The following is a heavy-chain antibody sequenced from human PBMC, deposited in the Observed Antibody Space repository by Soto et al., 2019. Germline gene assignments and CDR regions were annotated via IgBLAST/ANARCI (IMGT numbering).Heavy chain of an antibody. D-gene: IGHD3-16*02. CDR1: GYTFTSYD. J-gene: IGHJ3*02. Sequence: QVQLVQSGAEVKKPGASVKVSCKASGYTFTSYDINWVRQATGQGLEWMGWMNPNSGNTGYAQKFQGRVPMTRNTSISTAYMELSSLRSEDTAVYYCARGNSGYDYIWGSYRSFFRSDIWGQGTMVTVSS. V-gene: IGHV1-8*01. CDR2: MNPNSGNT. CDR3: ARGNSGYDYIWGSYRSFFRSDI.